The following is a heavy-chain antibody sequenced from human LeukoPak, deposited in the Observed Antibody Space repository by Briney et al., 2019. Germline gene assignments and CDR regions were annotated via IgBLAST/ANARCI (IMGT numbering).Heavy chain of an antibody. J-gene: IGHJ4*02. CDR3: AKDLGSSWTYEIDY. D-gene: IGHD6-13*01. CDR1: GFTVSSNY. Sequence: GGSLRLSCAASGFTVSSNYMSWVRQAPGKGLEWVSVIYSGGSTYYADSVKGRFTISRDNSKNTLYLQMNSLRAEDTAVYYCAKDLGSSWTYEIDYWGQGTLVTVSS. CDR2: IYSGGST. V-gene: IGHV3-66*01.